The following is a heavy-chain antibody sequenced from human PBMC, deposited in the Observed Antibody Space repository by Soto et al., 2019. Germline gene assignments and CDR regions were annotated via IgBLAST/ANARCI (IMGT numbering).Heavy chain of an antibody. CDR1: GFTFSSYA. Sequence: GGSLRLSCAASGFTFSSYAMSWVRQAPGKGLEWVSAISGSGGSTYYADSVKGRFTISRDNSKKTLYLQMNSLRAEDTAVYYCAKVEEGVAATPWPPFFDYWGQGTLVTVSS. J-gene: IGHJ4*02. D-gene: IGHD2-15*01. V-gene: IGHV3-23*01. CDR3: AKVEEGVAATPWPPFFDY. CDR2: ISGSGGST.